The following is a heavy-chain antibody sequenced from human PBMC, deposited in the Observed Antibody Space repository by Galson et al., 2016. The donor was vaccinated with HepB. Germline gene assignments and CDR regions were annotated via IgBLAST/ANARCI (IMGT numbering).Heavy chain of an antibody. CDR2: LSGSGRST. J-gene: IGHJ4*02. V-gene: IGHV3-23*01. Sequence: SLRLSCAASGFSFSSHGMSWARQAPGEGLEWVSVLSGSGRSTYYADSVKGRFTISRDNPKSTLFLQMNSLRAEDTALYYCAKDKSGAVAGIGRLDHWGQGTLVSVSS. D-gene: IGHD6-13*01. CDR1: GFSFSSHG. CDR3: AKDKSGAVAGIGRLDH.